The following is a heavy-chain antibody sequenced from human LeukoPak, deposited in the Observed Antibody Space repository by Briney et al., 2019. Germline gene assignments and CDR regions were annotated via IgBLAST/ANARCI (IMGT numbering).Heavy chain of an antibody. Sequence: ASVKVSCKASGYXFTGYYIHWVRQAPGQGLEWMGWINPSGGGTNYAQKFQGRVTMTRDTSISTAYMELSRLRSDDTAVYYCAKPYYYDSSGYYYYYYYGMDVWGQGTTVTVSS. CDR3: AKPYYYDSSGYYYYYYYGMDV. D-gene: IGHD3-22*01. J-gene: IGHJ6*02. CDR1: GYXFTGYY. V-gene: IGHV1-2*02. CDR2: INPSGGGT.